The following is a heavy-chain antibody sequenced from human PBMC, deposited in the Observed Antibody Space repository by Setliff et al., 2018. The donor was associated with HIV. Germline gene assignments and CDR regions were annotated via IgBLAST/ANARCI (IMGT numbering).Heavy chain of an antibody. CDR2: IYNPGST. V-gene: IGHV4-31*03. CDR1: GDSINSGNCY. J-gene: IGHJ4*02. CDR3: ARLRLAVMMSLDYFDL. Sequence: KTSETLSLTCTVSGDSINSGNCYWSWIRQHPGKGLEWIGYIYNPGSTNFNPSLQSRVSMSVDVSTNQFSLRLTSVTAADTAVYYCARLRLAVMMSLDYFDLWGQGTLVTVSS. D-gene: IGHD3-16*01.